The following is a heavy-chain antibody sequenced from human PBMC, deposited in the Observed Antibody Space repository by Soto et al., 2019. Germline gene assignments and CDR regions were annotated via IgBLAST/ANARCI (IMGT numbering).Heavy chain of an antibody. J-gene: IGHJ4*02. CDR1: GGSFSDYS. CDR3: ARHSTPQPVAHY. D-gene: IGHD6-19*01. CDR2: INHSGAT. V-gene: IGHV4-34*01. Sequence: PSETLSLTCAVYGGSFSDYSWTWIRQTPGKGLEWLGEINHSGATNYNPSLKGRVSISIDTWRKQFSLKLNSVTAADTAVYYCARHSTPQPVAHYWGQGTLVTVSS.